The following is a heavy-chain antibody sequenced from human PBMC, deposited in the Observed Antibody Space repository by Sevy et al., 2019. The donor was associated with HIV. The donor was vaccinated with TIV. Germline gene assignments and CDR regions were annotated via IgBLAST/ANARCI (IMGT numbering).Heavy chain of an antibody. J-gene: IGHJ3*02. D-gene: IGHD3-9*01. V-gene: IGHV5-51*01. CDR2: IYPGDSDT. Sequence: GESLKISCKGSGYSFTSYWIGWVRQMPGKGLEWRWIIYPGDSDTRYCPSFQGQVTISADKSTSTAYLQWSSLKASDTAMYYCAGQGRYFDWSAFDIWGQGTMVTVSS. CDR1: GYSFTSYW. CDR3: AGQGRYFDWSAFDI.